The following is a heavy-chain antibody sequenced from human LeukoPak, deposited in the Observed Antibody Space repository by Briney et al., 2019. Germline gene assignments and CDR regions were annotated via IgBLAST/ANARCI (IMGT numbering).Heavy chain of an antibody. CDR3: ARPSSWYGGFDY. Sequence: ASVKVSCKASGYTFTSYYMHWVRQAPGQGLEWMGIINPSGGSTTYSRKFQGRATMTRDTSTSTVYMDLSSLRSEDTAVYYCARPSSWYGGFDYWGQGTLVTVSS. CDR1: GYTFTSYY. J-gene: IGHJ4*02. CDR2: INPSGGST. D-gene: IGHD6-13*01. V-gene: IGHV1-46*01.